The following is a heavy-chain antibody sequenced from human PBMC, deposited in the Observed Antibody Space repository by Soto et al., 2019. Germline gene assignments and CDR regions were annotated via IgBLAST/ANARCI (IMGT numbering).Heavy chain of an antibody. V-gene: IGHV1-2*02. J-gene: IGHJ4*02. CDR3: ARPPGPLSHWYYFDS. Sequence: ASVKVSCKASGYTLTANYLHWVRQAPGQGLEWMGRINPSGSTNYAQRFQGRVTMTWDASLNTAYLELSSLKSEDMAVYYCARPPGPLSHWYYFDSRGPGTLVTVS. D-gene: IGHD2-8*02. CDR1: GYTLTANY. CDR2: INPSGST.